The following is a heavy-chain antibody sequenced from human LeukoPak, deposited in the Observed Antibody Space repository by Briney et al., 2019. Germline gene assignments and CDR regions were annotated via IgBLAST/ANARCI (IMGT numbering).Heavy chain of an antibody. V-gene: IGHV4-34*01. J-gene: IGHJ6*03. D-gene: IGHD2-2*01. CDR3: ARGVEGYCSSTSCYPYYYCYYYMDV. Sequence: SETLSLTCAVYGGSFSGYYWSWIRQPPGKGLEWIGEINHSGSTNYNPSLKSRVTISVDTSKNQFSLKLSSVTAADTAVYYCARGVEGYCSSTSCYPYYYCYYYMDVWGKGTTVTVSS. CDR1: GGSFSGYY. CDR2: INHSGST.